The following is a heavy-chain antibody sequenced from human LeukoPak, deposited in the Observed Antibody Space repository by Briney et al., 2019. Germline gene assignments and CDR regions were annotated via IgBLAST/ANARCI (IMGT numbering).Heavy chain of an antibody. CDR3: ARDLGATWFDP. J-gene: IGHJ5*02. CDR1: GFTFTDYY. CDR2: ISSSSSTI. D-gene: IGHD1-26*01. Sequence: PGGSLRLSCTASGFTFTDYYMNWIRQAPGKGLEWVSYISSSSSTIYYADSVKGRFTISRDNAKNSLYLQMNSLRAEDTAVYYCARDLGATWFDPWGQGTLVTVSS. V-gene: IGHV3-11*04.